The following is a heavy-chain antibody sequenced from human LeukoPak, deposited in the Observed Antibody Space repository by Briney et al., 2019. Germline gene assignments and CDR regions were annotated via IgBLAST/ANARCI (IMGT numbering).Heavy chain of an antibody. CDR1: GYTFTGYY. J-gene: IGHJ5*02. CDR2: INPNSGGT. D-gene: IGHD2-21*02. CDR3: ARAGYCGGDCYSDWFDP. Sequence: ASVKISCKASGYTFTGYYINWVRQAPGQGLEWMGWINPNSGGTNYAQKFQGRVTMTRDTSISTAYMELSRLRSDDTAVYYCARAGYCGGDCYSDWFDPWGQGTLVTVSS. V-gene: IGHV1-2*02.